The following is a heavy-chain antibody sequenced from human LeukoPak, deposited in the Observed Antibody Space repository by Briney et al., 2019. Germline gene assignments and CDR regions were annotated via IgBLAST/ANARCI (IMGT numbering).Heavy chain of an antibody. J-gene: IGHJ6*03. CDR2: IKTKADGGTT. Sequence: PGGSLRLSCAASGFTFSNAWMTWVRQAPGKGLEWLGHIKTKADGGTTDYAAPVRGRFTISRDDSKNTLYLQMNSLKTEDTALYYCTTFFWSSYYSDYYYYYMDVWGKGTTVTVSS. CDR3: TTFFWSSYYSDYYYYYMDV. CDR1: GFTFSNAW. V-gene: IGHV3-15*01. D-gene: IGHD3-3*01.